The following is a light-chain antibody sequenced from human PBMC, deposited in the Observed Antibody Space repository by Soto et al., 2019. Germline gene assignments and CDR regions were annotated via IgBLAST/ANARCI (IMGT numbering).Light chain of an antibody. J-gene: IGKJ3*01. CDR1: QSVSSN. Sequence: EIVMKQSPATLSVSPGERATLSCRASQSVSSNLAWYQQKPGQAPRLLIYGASTRATGIPARFSGSGSGTEFTLTISSLQSEDVAVYYCQQYNNWPTGTFGPGTKVDIK. CDR2: GAS. V-gene: IGKV3-15*01. CDR3: QQYNNWPTGT.